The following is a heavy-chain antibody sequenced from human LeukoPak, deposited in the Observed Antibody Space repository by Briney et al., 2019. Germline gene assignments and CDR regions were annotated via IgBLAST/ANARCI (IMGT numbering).Heavy chain of an antibody. CDR1: GFTFSSYS. CDR2: ISSSSSYI. J-gene: IGHJ6*03. CDR3: ARQWELPPHMDV. V-gene: IGHV3-21*04. D-gene: IGHD1-26*01. Sequence: PGGSLRLSCAASGFTFSSYSMNWVRQAPGKGLEWVSSISSSSSYIYYADSVKGRFTISRDNAKNSLYLQMNSLRAEDTAVYYCARQWELPPHMDVWGKGTTVTVSS.